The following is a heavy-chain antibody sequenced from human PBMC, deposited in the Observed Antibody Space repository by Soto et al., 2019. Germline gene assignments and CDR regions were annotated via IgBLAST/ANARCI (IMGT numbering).Heavy chain of an antibody. Sequence: SETLSLTCTVSGGSISNYYWSWIRQPPGKGLEWIGCFYYSGSTNYNPSLKSRVTISVDTSKNQVSLKLSSVTAADTAVYYCARAWEADYFDYWGQGTLVTVS. D-gene: IGHD1-26*01. CDR1: GGSISNYY. CDR3: ARAWEADYFDY. J-gene: IGHJ4*02. CDR2: FYYSGST. V-gene: IGHV4-59*01.